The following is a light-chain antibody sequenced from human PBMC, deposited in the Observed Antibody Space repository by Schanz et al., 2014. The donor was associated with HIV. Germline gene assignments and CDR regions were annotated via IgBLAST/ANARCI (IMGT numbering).Light chain of an antibody. CDR1: SADVGGYNY. J-gene: IGLJ3*02. V-gene: IGLV2-8*01. CDR3: SSFAGSNIPWV. CDR2: EVI. Sequence: QSALTQPASVSGSPGQSITISCTGTSADVGGYNYVSWYQQHPGKAPKLMIYEVIKRPSGVPDRFSGSKSGSTASLTVSGLQPEDEADYYCSSFAGSNIPWVFGGGTKLTVL.